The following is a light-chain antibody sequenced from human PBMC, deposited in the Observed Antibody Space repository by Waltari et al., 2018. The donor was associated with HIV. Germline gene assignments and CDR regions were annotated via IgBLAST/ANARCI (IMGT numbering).Light chain of an antibody. J-gene: IGKJ2*01. CDR1: QNILYSSNNKNY. CDR2: WAS. Sequence: DIVMTQSPDSLAVSLGERATISFKSSQNILYSSNNKNYLAWYQQKPRQPPKLLIYWASTRASGVPERFSGSGSGTDFTLTISSLQPEDFATYYCQQTYTMYTFAQGTELAIK. V-gene: IGKV4-1*01. CDR3: QQTYTMYT.